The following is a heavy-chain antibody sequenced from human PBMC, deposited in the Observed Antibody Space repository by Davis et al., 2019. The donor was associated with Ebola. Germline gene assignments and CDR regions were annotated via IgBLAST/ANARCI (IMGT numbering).Heavy chain of an antibody. CDR3: ARDLGGVIKLHYYGMDV. D-gene: IGHD3-10*01. Sequence: GGSLRLSCAASGFTFDAYAMHWVRQAPGKGLEWVSGISWNSGSIGYADSVKGRFTISRDNAKNSLYLQMSSLRAEDTAVYYCARDLGGVIKLHYYGMDVWGQGTTVTVSS. CDR2: ISWNSGSI. CDR1: GFTFDAYA. J-gene: IGHJ6*02. V-gene: IGHV3-9*01.